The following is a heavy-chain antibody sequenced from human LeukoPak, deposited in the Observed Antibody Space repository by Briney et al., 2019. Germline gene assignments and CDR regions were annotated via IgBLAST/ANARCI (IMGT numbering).Heavy chain of an antibody. CDR2: ISYDGGNK. D-gene: IGHD4-17*01. CDR1: GFTFSSYA. J-gene: IGHJ4*02. Sequence: GGSLRLSCAASGFTFSSYAMHWVRQAPGKGLEWVAVISYDGGNKYYADSVKGRFTISRDNSKDTLYLQMNSLRAEDTAVYYCSGIYGDFDYWGQGTLVTVSS. CDR3: SGIYGDFDY. V-gene: IGHV3-30*04.